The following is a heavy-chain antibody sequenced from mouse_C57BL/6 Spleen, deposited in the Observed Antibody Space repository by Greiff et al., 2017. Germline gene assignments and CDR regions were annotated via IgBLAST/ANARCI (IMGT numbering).Heavy chain of an antibody. J-gene: IGHJ4*01. CDR1: GFTFSDYG. D-gene: IGHD1-1*01. V-gene: IGHV5-17*01. CDR3: ARLTTFPYAMDY. Sequence: EVKLVESGGGLVKPGGSLKLSCAASGFTFSDYGMHWVRQAPEKGLEWVAYISSGSSTIYYADTVKGRFTISRDNAKNTLFLQMTSLRSEDTAMYYCARLTTFPYAMDYWGQGTSVTVSS. CDR2: ISSGSSTI.